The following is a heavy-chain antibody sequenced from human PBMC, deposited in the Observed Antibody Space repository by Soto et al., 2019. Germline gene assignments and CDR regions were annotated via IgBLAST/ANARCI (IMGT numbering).Heavy chain of an antibody. V-gene: IGHV3-64*01. J-gene: IGHJ4*02. CDR2: ISSNGGST. CDR1: GFTFSSYA. CDR3: ARRGYSGYEIDY. Sequence: EVQLVESGGGLVQPGGSLRLSCAASGFTFSSYAMQWVRQAPGKGLEYVSDISSNGGSTYYANSVKGRFTISRDNSKNTLYLQMGSLIAEDMAVYYCARRGYSGYEIDYWGQGTLVTVSS. D-gene: IGHD5-12*01.